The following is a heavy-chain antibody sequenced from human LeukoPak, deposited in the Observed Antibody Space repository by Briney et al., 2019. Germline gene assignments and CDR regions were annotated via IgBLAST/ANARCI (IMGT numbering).Heavy chain of an antibody. J-gene: IGHJ4*02. CDR2: IIPIFGTA. V-gene: IGHV1-69*05. D-gene: IGHD3-22*01. CDR1: GGTFSSYA. Sequence: GASVKVSCKASGGTFSSYAISWVRQAPGQGLEWMGGIIPIFGTANYAQKFQGRVTMTRDTSTSTVYMELSSLRSEDTAVYYCAREGDYYDSSGYHNYFDYWGQGTLVTVSS. CDR3: AREGDYYDSSGYHNYFDY.